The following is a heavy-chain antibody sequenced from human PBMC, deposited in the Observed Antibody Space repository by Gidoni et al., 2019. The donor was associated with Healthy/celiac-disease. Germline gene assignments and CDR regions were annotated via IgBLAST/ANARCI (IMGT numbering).Heavy chain of an antibody. J-gene: IGHJ4*02. V-gene: IGHV4-61*01. CDR1: GRSVSRGSYY. CDR3: ARDTGIKMTTVYFDY. CDR2: IYYSGST. D-gene: IGHD4-4*01. Sequence: QVPLQESGPRLVEPSETLSLTFPVPGRSVSRGSYYWSWIRQPPGKGLEWIGYIYYSGSTNYNPSLKSRVTISVDTSKNQFSLKLSSVTAADTAVYYCARDTGIKMTTVYFDYWGQGTLVTVSS.